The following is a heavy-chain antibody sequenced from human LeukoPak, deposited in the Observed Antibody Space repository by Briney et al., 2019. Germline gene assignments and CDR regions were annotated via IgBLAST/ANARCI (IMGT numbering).Heavy chain of an antibody. D-gene: IGHD3-22*01. CDR2: INAGNGNT. CDR1: GYTFTSYA. J-gene: IGHJ4*02. Sequence: ASVEVSCKASGYTFTSYAMHWLRQAPGQRLEWMGWINAGNGNTKYSQKFQGRVTITRDTSASTAYMELSSLRSEDTAVYYCARDYYDTSGAITFDYWGQGTLVTVSS. V-gene: IGHV1-3*01. CDR3: ARDYYDTSGAITFDY.